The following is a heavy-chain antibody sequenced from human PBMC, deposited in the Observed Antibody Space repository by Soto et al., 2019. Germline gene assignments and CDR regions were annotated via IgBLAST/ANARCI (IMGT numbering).Heavy chain of an antibody. J-gene: IGHJ6*02. CDR2: IYTSGTT. D-gene: IGHD5-12*01. V-gene: IGHV4-4*07. CDR1: GGSIRSYY. Sequence: QVQLQESGPGLVKPSETLSLTCTVSGGSIRSYYWSWIRQPAGKPLEWIGRIYTSGTTNYNPSLKSRVTMSVYTSKNQFSLNLSSVTAADTAVYYCAREGASGFGMDVWGQGTTVTVSS. CDR3: AREGASGFGMDV.